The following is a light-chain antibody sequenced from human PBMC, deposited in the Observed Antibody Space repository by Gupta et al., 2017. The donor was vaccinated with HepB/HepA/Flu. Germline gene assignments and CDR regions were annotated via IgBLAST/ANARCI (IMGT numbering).Light chain of an antibody. V-gene: IGKV1-39*01. CDR2: APS. CDR3: QQSYSAPWT. Sequence: DIQMTQSPSSLSASVGDRVTITCRASQSISTFLNWYQQKPGQAPKILIYAPSSLQSGVPSRFINSGSGTDFTLTINRLQPEDFASYYCQQSYSAPWTFGQGTKVEIK. CDR1: QSISTF. J-gene: IGKJ1*01.